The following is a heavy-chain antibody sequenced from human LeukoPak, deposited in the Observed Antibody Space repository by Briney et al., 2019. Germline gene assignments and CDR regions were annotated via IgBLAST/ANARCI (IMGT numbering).Heavy chain of an antibody. CDR1: GYTLTELS. V-gene: IGHV1-24*01. CDR3: AADGGGLSSVVTPRSSPFDY. Sequence: GASVKVSCKLCGYTLTELSMHWVRQTPGKGLEWMGGFDLADCETVYAHKFQGRLTKNEDTSTNTAYMELTSLRSEDTAVYYCAADGGGLSSVVTPRSSPFDYWGQGTLVTVSS. J-gene: IGHJ4*02. CDR2: FDLADCET. D-gene: IGHD4-23*01.